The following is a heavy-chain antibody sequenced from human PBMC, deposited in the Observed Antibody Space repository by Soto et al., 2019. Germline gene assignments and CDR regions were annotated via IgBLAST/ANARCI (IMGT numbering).Heavy chain of an antibody. CDR2: IHNTGST. CDR3: ASNGYDYPKWLDP. Sequence: SETLSLTCTVSGGSIRSYYWSWIRQAPGKGLEWIGYIHNTGSTNYNPSHKGRVTISLDTSKNQFSLKLTSVNAADTAVYYCASNGYDYPKWLDPWGQGTLVTVSS. J-gene: IGHJ5*02. D-gene: IGHD3-22*01. V-gene: IGHV4-59*13. CDR1: GGSIRSYY.